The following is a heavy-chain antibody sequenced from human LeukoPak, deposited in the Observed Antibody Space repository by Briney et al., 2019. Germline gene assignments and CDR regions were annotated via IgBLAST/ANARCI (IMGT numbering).Heavy chain of an antibody. Sequence: SETLSLTCAVYGGSFSGYYWSWISQPPGKGLEWIGEINHSGSTNYNPSLKNRVTISVDTSKNQFSLKLSSVTAADTAVYYCARTRRSMVRGVTDYYYYGMDVWGQGTTVTVSS. CDR3: ARTRRSMVRGVTDYYYYGMDV. V-gene: IGHV4-34*01. CDR1: GGSFSGYY. J-gene: IGHJ6*02. CDR2: INHSGST. D-gene: IGHD3-10*01.